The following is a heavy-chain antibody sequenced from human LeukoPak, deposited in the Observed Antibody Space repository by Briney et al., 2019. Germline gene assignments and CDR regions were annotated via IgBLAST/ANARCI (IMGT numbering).Heavy chain of an antibody. Sequence: PGGSLRLSCAASGFTFSSYGMHWVRQAPGKGLEWVAVISSDGSNAYYAASVKGRFTMSRDNSKNTLFVQMNSLRAEDTAVYYCAKDLSGRKGPFDYWGQGDLVTVSS. V-gene: IGHV3-30*18. CDR2: ISSDGSNA. CDR1: GFTFSSYG. D-gene: IGHD3-10*01. J-gene: IGHJ4*02. CDR3: AKDLSGRKGPFDY.